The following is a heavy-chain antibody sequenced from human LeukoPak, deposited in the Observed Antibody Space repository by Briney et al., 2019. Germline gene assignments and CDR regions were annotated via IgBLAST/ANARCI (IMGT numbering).Heavy chain of an antibody. V-gene: IGHV4-38-2*02. Sequence: SETLSLTCTVSGYSISSGYCWGWIRQPPGKGLEWIGSIYHSGSTYYNPSLKSRVTISVDTSKNQFSLKLSSVTAADTAVYYCARGRHYYYYMDVWGKGTTVTVSS. J-gene: IGHJ6*03. CDR2: IYHSGST. CDR3: ARGRHYYYYMDV. CDR1: GYSISSGYC.